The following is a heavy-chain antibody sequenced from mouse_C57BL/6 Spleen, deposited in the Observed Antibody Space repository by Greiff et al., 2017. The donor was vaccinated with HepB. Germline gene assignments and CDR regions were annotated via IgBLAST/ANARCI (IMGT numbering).Heavy chain of an antibody. CDR1: GYTFTDYE. Sequence: VQLQQSGAELVRPGASVTLSCKASGYTFTDYEMHWVKQTPVHGLEWIGAIDPETGGTAYNQKFKGKAILTADKSSSTAYMELRSLTSEDSAVYYCTRGEGGNWYVDVWGTGTTVTVSS. J-gene: IGHJ1*03. V-gene: IGHV1-15*01. D-gene: IGHD1-1*02. CDR2: IDPETGGT. CDR3: TRGEGGNWYVDV.